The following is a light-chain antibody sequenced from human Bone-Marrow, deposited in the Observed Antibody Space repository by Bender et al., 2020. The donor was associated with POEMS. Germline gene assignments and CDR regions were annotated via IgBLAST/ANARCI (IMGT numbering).Light chain of an antibody. CDR1: SSNIGTNP. CDR2: INN. J-gene: IGLJ3*02. CDR3: AAWEDSLNGWV. Sequence: QSVLTQPPSASGTPGQRVTISCSRSSSNIGTNPVNWYQQLPGTAPKLLIYINNQRPSGVPDRFSGSKSGTSASLAISDLQSEDEADYYCAAWEDSLNGWVFGGGTKVTVL. V-gene: IGLV1-44*01.